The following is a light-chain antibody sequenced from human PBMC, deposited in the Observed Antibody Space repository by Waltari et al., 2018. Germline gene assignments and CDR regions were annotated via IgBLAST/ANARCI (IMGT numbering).Light chain of an antibody. CDR1: QSVSSY. CDR3: QQRSNWPPKIT. J-gene: IGKJ5*01. V-gene: IGKV3-11*01. Sequence: EIVLTQSPATLSLSPGERATLSCRASQSVSSYFAWYQQKPGQAPRLLIYDASNRATGIQARVSGSGCGTEFTLTISSLEPEDFAVYYCQQRSNWPPKITFGQGTRLEIK. CDR2: DAS.